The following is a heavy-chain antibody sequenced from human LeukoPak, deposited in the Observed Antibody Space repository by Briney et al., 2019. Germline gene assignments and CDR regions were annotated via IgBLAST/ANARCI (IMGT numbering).Heavy chain of an antibody. D-gene: IGHD5-12*01. V-gene: IGHV3-48*03. CDR1: AFSLSNYE. CDR3: AIDATGVVGTAYMDV. J-gene: IGHJ6*03. CDR2: TRNIGDNI. Sequence: GGCLRLSCAPSAFSLSNYEMNWVSQAPGKGRGWVSHTRNIGDNIHYANSWEGLFTISRDNAKNSLYLHMNSLRAADMSVYDCAIDATGVVGTAYMDVWGKGTTVTISS.